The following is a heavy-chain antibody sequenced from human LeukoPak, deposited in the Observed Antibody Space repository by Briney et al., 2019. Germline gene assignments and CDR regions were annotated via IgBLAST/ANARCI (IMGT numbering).Heavy chain of an antibody. CDR1: GYTFTSSG. J-gene: IGHJ4*02. CDR2: INTYNGNT. CDR3: ARDEQQLVHTGADY. V-gene: IGHV1-18*01. D-gene: IGHD6-13*01. Sequence: ASVKVSCKASGYTFTSSGISWVRQAPGQGLEWMGWINTYNGNTNYAHNLQGRVTMTTDTSTSTAYMELRSLRSDDTAVYYCARDEQQLVHTGADYWGQGTLVTVSS.